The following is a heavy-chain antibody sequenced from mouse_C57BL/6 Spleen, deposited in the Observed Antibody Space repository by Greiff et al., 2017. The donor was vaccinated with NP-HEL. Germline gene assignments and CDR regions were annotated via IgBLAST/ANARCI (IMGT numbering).Heavy chain of an antibody. CDR2: INPNNGGT. V-gene: IGHV1-26*01. D-gene: IGHD2-3*01. Sequence: EVQLQQSGPELVKPGASVKISCKASGYTFTDYYMNWVKQSHGKSLEWIGDINPNNGGTSYNQKFKGKATLTVDKSSSTAYMELRSLTSEDSAVYYCARWDDGYFFAYWGQGTLVTVSA. CDR3: ARWDDGYFFAY. CDR1: GYTFTDYY. J-gene: IGHJ3*01.